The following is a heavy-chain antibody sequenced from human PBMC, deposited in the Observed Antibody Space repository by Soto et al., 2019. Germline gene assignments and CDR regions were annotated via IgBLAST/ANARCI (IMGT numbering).Heavy chain of an antibody. V-gene: IGHV4-59*01. CDR1: GGSISRYY. D-gene: IGHD2-15*01. CDR3: ARDPTYVVGYFDY. Sequence: SETLSLTCTVSGGSISRYYWSWIRQPPGKGLEWIGYIYYSGSTNYNPSLKSRVTISVDTSKNQFSLKLSSVTAADTAVYYCARDPTYVVGYFDYWGQGTLVTVSS. CDR2: IYYSGST. J-gene: IGHJ4*02.